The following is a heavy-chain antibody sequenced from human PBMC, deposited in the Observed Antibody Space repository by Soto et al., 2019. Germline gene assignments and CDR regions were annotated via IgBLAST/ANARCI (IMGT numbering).Heavy chain of an antibody. J-gene: IGHJ6*02. CDR2: IGVGSGNP. CDR1: GFTFTSSA. D-gene: IGHD3-3*01. Sequence: SVKVSCKASGFTFTSSAVQWVRQARGQRLEWIGWIGVGSGNPNYAQQFQERVTITRDMSTSTAYMELSSLRSEDTAVYYCAADPGITIFGVVIQYYYYGMDVWRQGTTVTASS. CDR3: AADPGITIFGVVIQYYYYGMDV. V-gene: IGHV1-58*01.